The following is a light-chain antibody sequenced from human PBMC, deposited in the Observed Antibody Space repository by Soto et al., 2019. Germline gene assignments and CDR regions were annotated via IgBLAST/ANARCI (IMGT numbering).Light chain of an antibody. CDR3: QQSYSTPLT. V-gene: IGKV1-39*01. CDR2: AAS. Sequence: DIQMTQSPSSLSASVGDRVTITCRASQSISSYLNWYQQKPGKAPKLLIYAASSLQSGVPSRFSGSGSGTDFTLTISSLQPADFETYYCQQSYSTPLTFGRGTKLEIX. J-gene: IGKJ1*01. CDR1: QSISSY.